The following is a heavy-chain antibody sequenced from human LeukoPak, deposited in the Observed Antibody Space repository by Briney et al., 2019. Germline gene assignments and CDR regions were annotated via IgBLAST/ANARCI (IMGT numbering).Heavy chain of an antibody. CDR1: GGFMRSYY. J-gene: IGHJ3*02. CDR3: ARASRGLRYFDWLGDAFDI. D-gene: IGHD3-9*01. CDR2: NYYSRST. V-gene: IGHV4-59*07. Sequence: SDTLSLICTVWGGFMRSYYWMWLRQPPGRGLEGIGYNYYSRSTNYNPSLKSRVTISVDTSKNQFSLKLSSVTAADTAVYYCARASRGLRYFDWLGDAFDIWGQGTMVTVSS.